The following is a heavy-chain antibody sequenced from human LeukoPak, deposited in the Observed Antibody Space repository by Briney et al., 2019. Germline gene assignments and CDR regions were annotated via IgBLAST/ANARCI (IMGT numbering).Heavy chain of an antibody. CDR3: ARLGGVAGKIDY. CDR1: GFTFSSYS. V-gene: IGHV3-21*01. Sequence: PGGSLRLSCAASGFTFSSYSMNWVRQAPGKGLEWVSSISSSSSYIYYADSVKSRFTISRDNAKNSLYLQMNSLRGEDTAVYYCARLGGVAGKIDYWGQGTLVTVSS. CDR2: ISSSSSYI. J-gene: IGHJ4*02. D-gene: IGHD6-19*01.